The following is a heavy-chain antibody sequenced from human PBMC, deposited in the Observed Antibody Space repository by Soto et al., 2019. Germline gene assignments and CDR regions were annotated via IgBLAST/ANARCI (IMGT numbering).Heavy chain of an antibody. CDR3: ARESGYDYLGTYYYYGMDV. D-gene: IGHD5-12*01. J-gene: IGHJ6*02. CDR1: GFTFSSYA. Sequence: QVQLVESGGGVVQPGRSLRLSCAASGFTFSSYAMHWVRQAPGKGLEWVAVISYDGSNKYYADSVKGRFTISRDNSKNTLYLQMNSLRAEDTAVYYCARESGYDYLGTYYYYGMDVWGQGTTVTVSS. CDR2: ISYDGSNK. V-gene: IGHV3-30-3*01.